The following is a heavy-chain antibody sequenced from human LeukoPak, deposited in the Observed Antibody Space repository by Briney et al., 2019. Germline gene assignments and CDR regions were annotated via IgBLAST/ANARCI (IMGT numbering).Heavy chain of an antibody. Sequence: GESLKISCKGSGYSFTSYWIGWVRQMPGKGLEWMGIIYPGDSDTRYSPSFQGQVTISADKSISTAYLQWSSLKASDTAMYYCARPGYCSSTSCYPPDAFDIWGQGTTVTVSS. J-gene: IGHJ3*02. CDR2: IYPGDSDT. D-gene: IGHD2-2*01. V-gene: IGHV5-51*01. CDR3: ARPGYCSSTSCYPPDAFDI. CDR1: GYSFTSYW.